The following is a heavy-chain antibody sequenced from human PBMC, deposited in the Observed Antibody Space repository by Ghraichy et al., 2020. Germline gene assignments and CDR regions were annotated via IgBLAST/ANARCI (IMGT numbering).Heavy chain of an antibody. J-gene: IGHJ4*02. Sequence: SETLSLTSASDPDFSPCYSCRGLRPLADKRLRCIGRFYISGNTNYHPSLKSRVSRSGDTSKNQFSLKLTSETAADSAVYYCAGVSRSCSGGDCYSDGVLDSWAQGFLVTVSS. CDR1: PDFSPCYS. D-gene: IGHD2-15*01. CDR3: AGVSRSCSGGDCYSDGVLDS. V-gene: IGHV4-59*10. CDR2: FYISGNT.